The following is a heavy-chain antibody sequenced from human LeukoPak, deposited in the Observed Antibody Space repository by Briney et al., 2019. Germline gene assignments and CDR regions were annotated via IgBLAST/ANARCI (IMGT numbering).Heavy chain of an antibody. Sequence: GASVKVSCKASGYTFTGYYMHWVRQAPGQGLEWMGWINPNHGDTNYAQKFQDRGSMTRDTSISTAYMHLSRLRSADTAVYYCARSPHILTGENFDYWGQGTLLTVSS. CDR2: INPNHGDT. D-gene: IGHD3-9*01. CDR3: ARSPHILTGENFDY. CDR1: GYTFTGYY. V-gene: IGHV1-2*02. J-gene: IGHJ4*02.